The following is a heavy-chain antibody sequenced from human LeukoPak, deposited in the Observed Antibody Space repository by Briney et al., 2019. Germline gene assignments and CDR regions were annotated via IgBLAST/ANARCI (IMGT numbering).Heavy chain of an antibody. CDR3: VKDPRHYYDSSGYYPGNDY. D-gene: IGHD3-22*01. V-gene: IGHV3-53*05. CDR1: GFTVSSNY. Sequence: GGSLRLSCAASGFTVSSNYMSWVRQAPGKGLEWVSVIFSGGSTYYADSVKGRFFISRDNSKNTQYLQMSSLRAEDTAVYYCVKDPRHYYDSSGYYPGNDYWGQGTLVTVSS. CDR2: IFSGGST. J-gene: IGHJ4*02.